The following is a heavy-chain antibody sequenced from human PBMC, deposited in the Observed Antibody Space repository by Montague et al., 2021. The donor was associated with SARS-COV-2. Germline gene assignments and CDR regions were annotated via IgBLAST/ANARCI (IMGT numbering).Heavy chain of an antibody. CDR2: SYYSGNT. D-gene: IGHD3-9*01. J-gene: IGHJ4*02. Sequence: SETLSLTCTVSGGSISYYHWSWRRQPPGKGRQGSGYSYYSGNTNYNPSLKSRVTISVDTSKNQFSLKLSSVTAADTAVYDCARENDILTGLYYWGQGTLVTVSS. CDR3: ARENDILTGLYY. CDR1: GGSISYYH. V-gene: IGHV4-59*01.